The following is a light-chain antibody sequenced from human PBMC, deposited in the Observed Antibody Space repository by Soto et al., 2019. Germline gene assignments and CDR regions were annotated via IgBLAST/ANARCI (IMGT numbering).Light chain of an antibody. Sequence: QSALTQPASVSGSPGQSIAISCTGTRSDVGAYNYVSWYQQHPGKAPKLMISEVTNRPSGVSDRFSGSKSGNTASLIISGLQAEDEADYYCSSFTSRFTFVFGTGTQLTVL. J-gene: IGLJ1*01. CDR3: SSFTSRFTFV. CDR1: RSDVGAYNY. V-gene: IGLV2-14*01. CDR2: EVT.